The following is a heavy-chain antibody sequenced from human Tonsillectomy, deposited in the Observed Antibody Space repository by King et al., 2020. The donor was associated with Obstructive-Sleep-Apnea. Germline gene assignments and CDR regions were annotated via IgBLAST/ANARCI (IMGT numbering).Heavy chain of an antibody. CDR3: ARAYNWNDHYYYYGMDV. Sequence: ITLKESGPTLVKPTQTLTLTCSFSGFSISTSGVGVGWIRQPPGKALEWLAVIYSNGDQRYSPSLKNRLTVTKDTSKNQVVLTMTSVVPVDTATYYCARAYNWNDHYYYYGMDVWGQGTTVTVSS. D-gene: IGHD1-1*01. V-gene: IGHV2-5*01. CDR2: IYSNGDQ. CDR1: GFSISTSGVG. J-gene: IGHJ6*02.